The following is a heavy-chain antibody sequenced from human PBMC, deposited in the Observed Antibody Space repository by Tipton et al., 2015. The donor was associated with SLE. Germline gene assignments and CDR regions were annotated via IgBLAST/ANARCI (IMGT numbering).Heavy chain of an antibody. CDR3: AREPSTEAFDS. CDR1: GFTLNNDW. V-gene: IGHV3-74*01. CDR2: IKPDGRTI. J-gene: IGHJ4*02. Sequence: SLRLSCAASGFTLNNDWMHWVRQAPGKGLVWVSRIKPDGRTINYADVVKGRFTISRDSAENTLYLLMNSLRAEDTAVYYCAREPSTEAFDSWGQGALVTVSS.